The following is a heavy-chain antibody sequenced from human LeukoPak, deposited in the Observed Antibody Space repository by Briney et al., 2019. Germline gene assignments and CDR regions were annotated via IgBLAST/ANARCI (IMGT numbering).Heavy chain of an antibody. CDR2: INPNSGGT. D-gene: IGHD1-26*01. CDR3: ASSTSRGYSGSYYRDY. J-gene: IGHJ4*02. V-gene: IGHV1-2*02. Sequence: ASVKVSCKACGYTFTGYYMHWVRQAPGQGLEWMGWINPNSGGTNYAQKFQGRVTMTRDTSISTAYMELSRLRSDDTAVYYCASSTSRGYSGSYYRDYWGQGTLVTVSS. CDR1: GYTFTGYY.